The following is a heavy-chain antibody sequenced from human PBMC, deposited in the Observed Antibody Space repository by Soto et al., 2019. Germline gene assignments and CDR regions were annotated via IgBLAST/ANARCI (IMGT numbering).Heavy chain of an antibody. V-gene: IGHV3-9*01. CDR3: AKELGGYSYGYELDY. J-gene: IGHJ4*02. D-gene: IGHD5-18*01. Sequence: EVQLVDSGGGWVQPGWSLRLSCAASGFTFDSYAMHWVRQAPGKGLEWVSSISWNSGTTGYADSVKGRFTISRDNAENSLYLQMDSLRAEDTALYYCAKELGGYSYGYELDYWGQGTLVTVSS. CDR2: ISWNSGTT. CDR1: GFTFDSYA.